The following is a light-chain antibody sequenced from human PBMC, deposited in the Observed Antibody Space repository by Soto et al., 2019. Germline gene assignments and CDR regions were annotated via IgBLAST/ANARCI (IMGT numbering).Light chain of an antibody. J-gene: IGKJ5*01. CDR3: QQYGSSLPIT. Sequence: EIVMTQSPATLSVSPGERATLSCRASQSVSSNLAWYQQKPGQAPRLLIYDASTRATGIPARFSGSGSGTEFTLTISSLQSEDFAVYYCQQYGSSLPITFGQGTRLEI. CDR1: QSVSSN. CDR2: DAS. V-gene: IGKV3-15*01.